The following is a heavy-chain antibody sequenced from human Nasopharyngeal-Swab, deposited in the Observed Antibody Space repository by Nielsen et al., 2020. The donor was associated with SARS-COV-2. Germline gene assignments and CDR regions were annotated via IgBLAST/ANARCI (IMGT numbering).Heavy chain of an antibody. V-gene: IGHV3-49*03. CDR2: IRSKTYGGTT. CDR1: GFMFGDYA. J-gene: IGHJ3*01. D-gene: IGHD2/OR15-2a*01. Sequence: SCTASGFMFGDYAMSWFRQAPGKGLEWVGFIRSKTYGGTTEYAASVKGGFTISRDDSKSIAYLQMNSLKTEDTAVYYCARVGGFTFQARNPFDVWGEGTMVTVSS. CDR3: ARVGGFTFQARNPFDV.